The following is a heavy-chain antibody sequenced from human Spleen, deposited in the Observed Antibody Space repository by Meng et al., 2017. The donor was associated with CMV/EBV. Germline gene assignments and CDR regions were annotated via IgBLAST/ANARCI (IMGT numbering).Heavy chain of an antibody. V-gene: IGHV4-38-2*01. CDR2: LSYGGSI. D-gene: IGHD3-3*01. Sequence: GSLRLSCAASGFTFSDYYMSWIRQAPGKGLEWIGSLSYGGSIYYNSSLKSRVTISVDMSRNQLTLRLTSVTAADTAVYYCAKIFPSDYYRYSMDVWGQGTTVTVSS. CDR1: GFTFSDYY. CDR3: AKIFPSDYYRYSMDV. J-gene: IGHJ6*02.